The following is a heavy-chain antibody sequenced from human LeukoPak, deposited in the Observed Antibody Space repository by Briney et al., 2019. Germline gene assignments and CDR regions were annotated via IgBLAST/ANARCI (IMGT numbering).Heavy chain of an antibody. CDR1: GFTFSSYS. J-gene: IGHJ4*02. Sequence: GGSLRLSCAAPGFTFSSYSMNWVRQAPGKGLEWVSSISSSSSYIYYADSVKGRFTISRDNAKNSLYLQMNSLRAEDTAVYYCARGGDGYNTNFDYWGQGTLVTVSS. D-gene: IGHD5-24*01. CDR2: ISSSSSYI. CDR3: ARGGDGYNTNFDY. V-gene: IGHV3-21*01.